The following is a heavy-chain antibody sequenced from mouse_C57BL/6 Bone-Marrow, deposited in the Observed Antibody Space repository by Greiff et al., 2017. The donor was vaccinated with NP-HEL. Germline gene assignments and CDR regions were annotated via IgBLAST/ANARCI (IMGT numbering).Heavy chain of an antibody. V-gene: IGHV5-4*01. CDR1: GFTFSSYA. CDR2: ISAGGSYT. D-gene: IGHD1-1*01. J-gene: IGHJ4*01. CDR3: ARDTSFMPAMDY. Sequence: EVMLVESGGGLVKPGGSLKLSCAASGFTFSSYAMSWVRQTPEKRLEWVATISAGGSYTYYPDNVKGRFTISRDNAKNNLYLQMSHLKSEDTAMYYGARDTSFMPAMDYWGQGTSVTVSS.